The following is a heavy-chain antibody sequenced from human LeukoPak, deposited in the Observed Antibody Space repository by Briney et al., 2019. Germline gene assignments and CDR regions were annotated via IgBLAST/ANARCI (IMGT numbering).Heavy chain of an antibody. CDR1: CGSLSSSNW. CDR2: IYHGETT. CDR3: AKETDYSHPNLFDP. Sequence: PSGTPFPTCGVFCGSLSSSNWGRWVRQPPGEGLGWIGGIYHGETTKYNPSLYGRVTISVDNSRNQVSLRVTSVTAADTAVYYCAKETDYSHPNLFDPWGQGTLVTVSS. J-gene: IGHJ5*02. V-gene: IGHV4-4*02. D-gene: IGHD4-11*01.